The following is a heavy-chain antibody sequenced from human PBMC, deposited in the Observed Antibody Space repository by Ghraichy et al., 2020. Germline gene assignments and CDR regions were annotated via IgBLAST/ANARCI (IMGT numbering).Heavy chain of an antibody. D-gene: IGHD1-14*01. Sequence: SGPTLVKPTETLTLTCTVSGFSLTNARMGVNWIRQPPGKALEWLAHIFSNDEKSYSTSLKSRLMISRDTSKSQVVLTVTNMDPADTATYYCARATNRVLDVWGKGTTVTVSS. V-gene: IGHV2-26*01. CDR2: IFSNDEK. CDR3: ARATNRVLDV. J-gene: IGHJ6*04. CDR1: GFSLTNARMG.